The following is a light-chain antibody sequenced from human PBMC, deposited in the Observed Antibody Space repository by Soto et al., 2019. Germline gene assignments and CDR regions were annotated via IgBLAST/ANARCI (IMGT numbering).Light chain of an antibody. Sequence: EIVLTQSPGTLSLSPGERATLSCRASQSVSSSYLAWYQQKPGQAPRLLIYGASSRATGIPDRFSGSGSGTDFTLTISRLEPEDFAVYYCQKYGSSPGTFGQETKVEIK. CDR2: GAS. V-gene: IGKV3-20*01. J-gene: IGKJ1*01. CDR1: QSVSSSY. CDR3: QKYGSSPGT.